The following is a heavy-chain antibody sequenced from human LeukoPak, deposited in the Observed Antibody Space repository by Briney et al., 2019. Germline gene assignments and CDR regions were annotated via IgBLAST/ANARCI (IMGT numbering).Heavy chain of an antibody. V-gene: IGHV4-30-4*08. CDR1: GGSISSGDHY. Sequence: PSETLSLTCSVSGGSISSGDHYWSWIRQPPGKGLEWLGYIYYSGSTYYNPSLKSRVTMSVDTSKNQFSLKLSSVTAADTAVYYCARGLDSSGYYSDWDYWGQGTLVTASS. J-gene: IGHJ4*02. CDR2: IYYSGST. D-gene: IGHD3-22*01. CDR3: ARGLDSSGYYSDWDY.